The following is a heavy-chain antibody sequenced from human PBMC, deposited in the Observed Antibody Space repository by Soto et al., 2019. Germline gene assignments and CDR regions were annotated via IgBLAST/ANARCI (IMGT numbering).Heavy chain of an antibody. D-gene: IGHD3-10*01. V-gene: IGHV4-30-4*01. CDR3: ARVKEYYYGSMDVWFDP. J-gene: IGHJ5*02. Sequence: SETLSLTCTVSGGSISSGDYYWSWIRQPPGKGLEWIGYIYYSGSTYYNPSLKSRATISVDTSKNQFSLKLSSVTAADTAVNNCARVKEYYYGSMDVWFDPWGQGTLVTVSS. CDR1: GGSISSGDYY. CDR2: IYYSGST.